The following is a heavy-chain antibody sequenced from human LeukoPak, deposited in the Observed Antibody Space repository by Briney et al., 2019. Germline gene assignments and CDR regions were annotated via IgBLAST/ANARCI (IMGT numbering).Heavy chain of an antibody. J-gene: IGHJ5*02. V-gene: IGHV3-21*01. Sequence: GGSLRLSCAASGFTFSSYSMNWVRQAPGKGLEWVSSISSSSSYIYYADSVKGRFTISRDNAKNSLYLQMNSLRAEDTAVYYCGRAVQQQLVLGGFDPWGQGTLVTVSS. D-gene: IGHD6-13*01. CDR3: GRAVQQQLVLGGFDP. CDR1: GFTFSSYS. CDR2: ISSSSSYI.